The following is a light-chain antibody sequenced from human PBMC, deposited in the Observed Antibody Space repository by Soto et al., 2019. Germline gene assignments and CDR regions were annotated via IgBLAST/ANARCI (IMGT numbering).Light chain of an antibody. V-gene: IGKV3-20*01. Sequence: EIVLTQSPDTLSVSPGERATLSCRASQSISRTLAWYQQKSGQPPRLLIYDASTRATGFPARFSGSGSGTDFTLTINRLEPEDFALYYCQQYGSSPPTFGQGTKVDIK. J-gene: IGKJ1*01. CDR2: DAS. CDR1: QSISRT. CDR3: QQYGSSPPT.